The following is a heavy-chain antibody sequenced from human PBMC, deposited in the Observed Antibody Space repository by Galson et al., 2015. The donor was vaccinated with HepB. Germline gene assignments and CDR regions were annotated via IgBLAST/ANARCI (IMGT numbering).Heavy chain of an antibody. V-gene: IGHV3-72*01. CDR2: SRDKANSYTT. Sequence: SLRLSCAASGFTFSSYAMSWVRQAPGKGLEWVGRSRDKANSYTTEYAASVKGRFTISRDDSKDSLYLQMNSLKPEDTAVYYCARALRHSSVYSYADYWGQGTLVTVSS. D-gene: IGHD3-22*01. CDR3: ARALRHSSVYSYADY. J-gene: IGHJ4*02. CDR1: GFTFSSYA.